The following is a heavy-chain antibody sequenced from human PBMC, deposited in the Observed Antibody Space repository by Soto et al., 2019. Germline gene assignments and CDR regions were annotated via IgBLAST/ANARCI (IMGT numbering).Heavy chain of an antibody. J-gene: IGHJ6*02. CDR2: ISSSGSTI. CDR3: ARDKRRIFAFAGVMDV. V-gene: IGHV3-48*03. CDR1: GITFRSYE. D-gene: IGHD3-3*01. Sequence: SLQVSSPPSGITFRSYEMNWVRHSPGKGLEWVSYISSSGSTIYYADSVKGRFTISRDNAKNSLYLQMNSPRAEDTAVYYCARDKRRIFAFAGVMDVWGQGTTVTVPS.